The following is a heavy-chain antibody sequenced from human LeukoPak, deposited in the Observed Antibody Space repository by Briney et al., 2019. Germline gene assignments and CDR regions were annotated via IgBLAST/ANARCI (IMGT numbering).Heavy chain of an antibody. CDR3: ARVGELLAEPGYYYYYMDV. Sequence: ASVKVSCKASGYTFTSYGISWVRQAPGQGLEWMGWISAYNGNTNYAQKLQGRVTVTTDTSTSTAYMELRSLRSDDTAVYYCARVGELLAEPGYYYYYMDVWGKGTTVTVSS. CDR1: GYTFTSYG. D-gene: IGHD2-15*01. V-gene: IGHV1-18*01. J-gene: IGHJ6*03. CDR2: ISAYNGNT.